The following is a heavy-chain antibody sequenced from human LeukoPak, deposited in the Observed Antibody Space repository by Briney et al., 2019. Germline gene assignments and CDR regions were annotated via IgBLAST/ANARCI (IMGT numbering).Heavy chain of an antibody. Sequence: ASVKVSYKASGYTFTGYYMHWVRQAPGQGLEWMGRINPNSGGTNYAQKFQGRVTMTRDTSISTAYMELSRLRSDDTAVYYCARDMSRYYDFWSGYGSDYWGQGTLVTVSS. CDR1: GYTFTGYY. CDR2: INPNSGGT. CDR3: ARDMSRYYDFWSGYGSDY. V-gene: IGHV1-2*06. J-gene: IGHJ4*02. D-gene: IGHD3-3*01.